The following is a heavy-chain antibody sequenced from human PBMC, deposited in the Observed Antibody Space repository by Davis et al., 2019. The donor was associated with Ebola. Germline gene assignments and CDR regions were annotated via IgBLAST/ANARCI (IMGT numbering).Heavy chain of an antibody. CDR3: ARVNWGAGKAFDI. D-gene: IGHD7-27*01. Sequence: PSETLSLTCAISGDSVSGNNGAWNWIRQSPSRGLEWLGRTYYTSKWYNDYAISVKSRITINPDTSKNQFSLQLNSVTPEDTALYYCARVNWGAGKAFDIWGQGSMVTVSS. J-gene: IGHJ3*02. V-gene: IGHV6-1*01. CDR1: GDSVSGNNGA. CDR2: TYYTSKWYN.